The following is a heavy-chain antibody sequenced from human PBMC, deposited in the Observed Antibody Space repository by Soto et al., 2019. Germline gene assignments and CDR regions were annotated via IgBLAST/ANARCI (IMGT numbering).Heavy chain of an antibody. V-gene: IGHV3-48*01. CDR3: AREGSDWYNWFDP. CDR1: AFTFNNYN. Sequence: EVQLVESGGGLVQPGGSLRLSCAASAFTFNNYNMNWVRQAPGKGLEWVSYISSSTIYYADSVKGRFTISRDNAKNSLYLQMNSLRAEDTAVYYCAREGSDWYNWFDPWGQGTLVTVSS. CDR2: ISSSTI. D-gene: IGHD6-19*01. J-gene: IGHJ5*02.